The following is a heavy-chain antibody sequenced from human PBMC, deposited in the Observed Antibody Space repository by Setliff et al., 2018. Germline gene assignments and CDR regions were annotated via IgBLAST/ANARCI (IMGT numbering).Heavy chain of an antibody. Sequence: GGSLRLSCAASGLPVSGNYMSWVRQAPGKGLEWVANIKQDGSEKYYADSVKGRFTISRDNAKNSLYLQMNSLRAEDTAVYYCARRVDYDFWSGHTDYWGQGTLVTV. V-gene: IGHV3-7*01. J-gene: IGHJ4*02. CDR2: IKQDGSEK. CDR1: GLPVSGNY. CDR3: ARRVDYDFWSGHTDY. D-gene: IGHD3-3*01.